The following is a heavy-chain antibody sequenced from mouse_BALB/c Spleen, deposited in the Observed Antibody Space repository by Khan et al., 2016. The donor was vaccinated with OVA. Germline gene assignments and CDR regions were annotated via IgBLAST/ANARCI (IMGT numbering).Heavy chain of an antibody. CDR2: MDTETGEP. J-gene: IGHJ4*01. V-gene: IGHV9-2-1*01. D-gene: IGHD1-3*01. Sequence: QIQLVQSGPELKKPGETVKISCKASGYTFTDYSINWVKQAPGKALEWMGWMDTETGEPSYADDFKGRFAFSLDASASTPYLQINNLKNDDTATYVCAAQSLYYVVDCWAQGTAVTVSS. CDR1: GYTFTDYS. CDR3: AAQSLYYVVDC.